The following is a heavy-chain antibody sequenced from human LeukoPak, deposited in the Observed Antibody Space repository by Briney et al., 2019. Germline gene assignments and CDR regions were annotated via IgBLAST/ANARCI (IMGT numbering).Heavy chain of an antibody. D-gene: IGHD6-13*01. Sequence: PGGSLRLSCAASGFTFSSYWMSWVRQAPGKGLEWVAVFWSDGINKYYADSVKGRFTVSRDNSKNTLYLQMNGLRAEDTAVYYCARELAAWGQGTLVTVSS. CDR2: FWSDGINK. V-gene: IGHV3-33*08. CDR1: GFTFSSYW. J-gene: IGHJ4*02. CDR3: ARELAA.